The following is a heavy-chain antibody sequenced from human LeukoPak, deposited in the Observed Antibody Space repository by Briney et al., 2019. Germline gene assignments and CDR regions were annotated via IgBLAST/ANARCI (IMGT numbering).Heavy chain of an antibody. V-gene: IGHV4-59*12. Sequence: PSETLSLTCTVSGGSISSYYWSWIRQPPGKGLEWIGYIYYSGSTNYNPSLKSRVTISVDTSKNQFSLKLSSVTAADTAVYYCARLRYELREDYYMDVWGKGTTVTISS. CDR1: GGSISSYY. CDR2: IYYSGST. CDR3: ARLRYELREDYYMDV. J-gene: IGHJ6*03. D-gene: IGHD3-10*01.